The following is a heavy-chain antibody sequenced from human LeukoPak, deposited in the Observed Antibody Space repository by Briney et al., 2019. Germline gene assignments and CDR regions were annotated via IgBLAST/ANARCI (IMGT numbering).Heavy chain of an antibody. CDR3: ARGAAAGTNFDS. Sequence: SETLSLTCTVSGGSISSGSYYWSWIRQPPGKGLEWIGYIYHSGTTYYNPSLKSRLTISVDRSKNQFSLRLTSVTAADTAMYYCARGAAAGTNFDSWGQGTLVTVSS. D-gene: IGHD6-13*01. CDR1: GGSISSGSYY. V-gene: IGHV4-30-2*01. J-gene: IGHJ4*02. CDR2: IYHSGTT.